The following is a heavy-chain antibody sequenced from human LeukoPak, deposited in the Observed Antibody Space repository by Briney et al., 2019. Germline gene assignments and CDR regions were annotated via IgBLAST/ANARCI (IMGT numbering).Heavy chain of an antibody. CDR2: IIPIFGTA. D-gene: IGHD5-18*01. CDR3: ARGDTAMVIGFDY. V-gene: IGHV1-69*05. CDR1: VGTLSSYA. Sequence: SVKVSCKASVGTLSSYAIRWVRQAPGQGLEWMGRIIPIFGTANYAQKFQGRVTITTDESTSTAYMELSSLRSEDTAVYYCARGDTAMVIGFDYWGQGTLVSVSS. J-gene: IGHJ4*02.